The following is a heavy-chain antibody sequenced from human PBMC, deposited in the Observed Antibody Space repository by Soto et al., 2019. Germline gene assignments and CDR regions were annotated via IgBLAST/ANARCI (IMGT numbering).Heavy chain of an antibody. V-gene: IGHV3-30*18. CDR1: GFTFSTYG. CDR2: ISYDGTNK. J-gene: IGHJ6*04. Sequence: QVQLVESGGGEVQPGRSLTISCAASGFTFSTYGMHWVRQTPGKGLEWVAVISYDGTNKFYSDSVKGRFTISRDNCKNTLTLQMNSLRADDTAVYSCAKDLQSYGHYDYYCYGMDVWGIGTRVTVSS. D-gene: IGHD4-17*01. CDR3: AKDLQSYGHYDYYCYGMDV.